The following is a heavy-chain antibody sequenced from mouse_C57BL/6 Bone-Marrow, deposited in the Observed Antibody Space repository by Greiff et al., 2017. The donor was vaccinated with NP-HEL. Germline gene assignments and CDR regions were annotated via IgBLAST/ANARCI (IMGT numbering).Heavy chain of an antibody. J-gene: IGHJ1*03. V-gene: IGHV7-1*01. CDR1: GFTFSDFY. D-gene: IGHD2-3*01. Sequence: EVNLVESGGGLVQSGRSLRLSCATSGFTFSDFYMEWVRQAPGKGLEWIAASRNKANDYTTEYSASVKGRFIVSRDTSQSILYLQMNALRAEDTAIYYCARDAEGWLLPHWYFDVWGTGTTVTVSS. CDR2: SRNKANDYTT. CDR3: ARDAEGWLLPHWYFDV.